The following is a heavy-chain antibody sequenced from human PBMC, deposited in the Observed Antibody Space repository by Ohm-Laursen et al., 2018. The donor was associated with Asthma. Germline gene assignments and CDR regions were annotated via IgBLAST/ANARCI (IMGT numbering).Heavy chain of an antibody. Sequence: SLRLSCAASGFTFSSYSMNWIRQTPGKGLEWVSYISSSSHDTNYVDSVRGRFTISRDNAKNTLYLQMNNLRAEDTGVYYCTRHARLADFWGRGTLVTVSS. V-gene: IGHV3-48*01. CDR1: GFTFSSYS. CDR2: ISSSSHDT. J-gene: IGHJ4*02. D-gene: IGHD2-8*01. CDR3: TRHARLADF.